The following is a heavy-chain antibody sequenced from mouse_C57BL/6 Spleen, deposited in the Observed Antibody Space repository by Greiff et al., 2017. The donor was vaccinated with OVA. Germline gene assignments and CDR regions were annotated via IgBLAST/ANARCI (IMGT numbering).Heavy chain of an antibody. CDR3: TRGERLRRGDY. V-gene: IGHV1-15*01. CDR1: GYTFTDYE. Sequence: QVQLQQSGAELVRPGASVTLSCKASGYTFTDYEMHWVKQTPVHGLEWIGAIDPETGGTAYNQKFKGKAILTADKSSSTAYMELRSLTSEGSAVYYCTRGERLRRGDYWGQGTTLTVSS. J-gene: IGHJ2*01. CDR2: IDPETGGT. D-gene: IGHD2-4*01.